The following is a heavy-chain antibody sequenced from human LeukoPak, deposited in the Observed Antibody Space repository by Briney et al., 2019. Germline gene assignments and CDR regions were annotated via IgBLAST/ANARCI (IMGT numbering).Heavy chain of an antibody. CDR1: GGSISGSY. Sequence: PSETLSLTCTVSGGSISGSYWSWIRQPPGKGLEWIAYMYNSGSTNYNPSLKSRVTISIDTSKNQFSLKLSSLTAADTAIYYCARGIESYGDYGYWGQGTLVTVSS. CDR3: ARGIESYGDYGY. D-gene: IGHD4-17*01. J-gene: IGHJ4*02. CDR2: MYNSGST. V-gene: IGHV4-59*01.